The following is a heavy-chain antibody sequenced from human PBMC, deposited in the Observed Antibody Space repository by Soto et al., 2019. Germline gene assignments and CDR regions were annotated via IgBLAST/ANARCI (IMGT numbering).Heavy chain of an antibody. Sequence: EVQLLESGGGLVQPGGSLRLSCAASGFTFSSYAMSWVRQAPGKGLEWVSTMSGSGGYTYYADSVEGRFAISRDKSKNPLYLQMADLRAEDTAVDYCATFRVWTSTSCYGREGGFWGQGTQVTVSS. J-gene: IGHJ4*02. CDR1: GFTFSSYA. CDR3: ATFRVWTSTSCYGREGGF. CDR2: MSGSGGYT. D-gene: IGHD2-2*01. V-gene: IGHV3-23*01.